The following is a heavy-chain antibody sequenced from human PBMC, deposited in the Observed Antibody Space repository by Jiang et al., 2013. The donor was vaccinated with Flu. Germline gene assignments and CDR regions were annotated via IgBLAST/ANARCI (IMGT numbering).Heavy chain of an antibody. CDR2: INPSGGST. J-gene: IGHJ4*02. D-gene: IGHD4-17*01. V-gene: IGHV1-46*01. Sequence: SVKVSCKASGYTFTSYYMHWVRQAPGQGLEWMGIINPSGGSTSYAQKFQGRVTMTRDTSTSTVYMELSSLRSEDTAVYYCAGGDYDLKGAYYFDYWGQGTLVTVSS. CDR3: AGGDYDLKGAYYFDY. CDR1: GYTFTSYY.